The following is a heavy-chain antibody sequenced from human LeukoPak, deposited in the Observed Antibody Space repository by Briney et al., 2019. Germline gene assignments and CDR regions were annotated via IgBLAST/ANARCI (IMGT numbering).Heavy chain of an antibody. CDR1: GYTFTSYS. Sequence: DSVKLSCKPSGYTFTSYSMHWVRQAPGQGREWMGIIDTSGGNTRYAQKFQGRVTMTRDTSTSTVYMELSSLRSEDTAVYYCARVATPSRNYYYYGMDVWGQGTTVTVSS. J-gene: IGHJ6*02. CDR2: IDTSGGNT. CDR3: ARVATPSRNYYYYGMDV. V-gene: IGHV1-46*01. D-gene: IGHD2-2*01.